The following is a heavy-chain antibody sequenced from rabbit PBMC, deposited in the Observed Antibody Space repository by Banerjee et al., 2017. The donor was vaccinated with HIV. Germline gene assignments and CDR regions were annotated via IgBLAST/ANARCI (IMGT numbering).Heavy chain of an antibody. J-gene: IGHJ4*01. CDR2: IAAGSSGST. V-gene: IGHV1S45*01. CDR3: ARRTTSGSGYYFDL. CDR1: GFSFSSNA. Sequence: QEQLEESGGDLVKPGASLTLTCTASGFSFSSNAMCWVRQAPGKGLEWIACIAAGSSGSTNYASWAKGRFTISKTSSTTVTLQMTSLTAADTATYFCARRTTSGSGYYFDLWGPGTLVTVS. D-gene: IGHD1-1*01.